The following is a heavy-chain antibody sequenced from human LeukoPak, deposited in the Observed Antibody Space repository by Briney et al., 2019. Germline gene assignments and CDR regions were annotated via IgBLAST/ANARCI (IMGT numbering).Heavy chain of an antibody. CDR3: AKSHYYDNSGYYTYYFDS. J-gene: IGHJ4*02. Sequence: KPGGSLRLSCAASGFTFSAYSLSWVRQAPGKGLEWLSFISDGSDYIYYADSVRGRFTVSRDNAENSLYLQMNSLGVEDTALYYCAKSHYYDNSGYYTYYFDSWGQGTLVTVSS. CDR1: GFTFSAYS. V-gene: IGHV3-21*04. D-gene: IGHD3-22*01. CDR2: ISDGSDYI.